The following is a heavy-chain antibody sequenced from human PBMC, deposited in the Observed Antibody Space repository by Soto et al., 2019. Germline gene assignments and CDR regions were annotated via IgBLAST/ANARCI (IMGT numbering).Heavy chain of an antibody. CDR1: GGSMSSYY. CDR3: ARADPDASVGY. J-gene: IGHJ4*02. V-gene: IGHV4-59*01. Sequence: SETLSLTCTVSGGSMSSYYWTWLRQSTGGEVHWIAYISYGGSNYYNPSLKSRVTISADTSKNQFFLRMNSTIAAETAGYYCARADPDASVGYWGQGTLVTVSS. D-gene: IGHD2-15*01. CDR2: ISYGGSN.